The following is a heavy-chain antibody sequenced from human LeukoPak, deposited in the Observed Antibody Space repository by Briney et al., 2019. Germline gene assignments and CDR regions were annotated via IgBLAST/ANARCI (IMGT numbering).Heavy chain of an antibody. CDR3: AREGSSGPLDY. V-gene: IGHV4-59*01. J-gene: IGHJ4*02. CDR1: GGSISSYY. CDR2: MYNSGSA. D-gene: IGHD6-19*01. Sequence: SETLSLTCTVSGGSISSYYWSWIRQPPGKGLEWIGCMYNSGSANYNPSLKSRVTISVDTSKNQFSLKLSSVTAADTAVYYCAREGSSGPLDYWGQGTLVTVSS.